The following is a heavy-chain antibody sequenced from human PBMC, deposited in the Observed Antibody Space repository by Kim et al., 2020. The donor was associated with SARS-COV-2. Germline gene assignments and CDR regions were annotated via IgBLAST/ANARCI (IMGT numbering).Heavy chain of an antibody. D-gene: IGHD1-26*01. CDR2: IYPGDSDT. J-gene: IGHJ4*02. CDR3: ARAPSGTFAPYYFDY. V-gene: IGHV5-51*01. CDR1: EYTFNNYW. Sequence: GESLKISCKASEYTFNNYWIGWVRQMPGKGLQWLGIIYPGDSDTKYNPSVQGQVTISADWSLTTAYLQWSSLKASDTAIYYCARAPSGTFAPYYFDYWGQGTLVTVSS.